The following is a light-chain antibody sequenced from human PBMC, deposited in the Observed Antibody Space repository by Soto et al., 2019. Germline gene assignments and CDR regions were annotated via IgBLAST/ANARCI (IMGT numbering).Light chain of an antibody. Sequence: QSALTQTASVSASPGQSITISCRGTSSDVRSYNLVSWYQHYPGKAPKLIIYEGSRRPSGVSNPCSGSKSGHTASLTISGLQAEDEADYYCCSYATSRTLVFGGGTQLTVL. CDR2: EGS. CDR3: CSYATSRTLV. V-gene: IGLV2-23*01. J-gene: IGLJ3*02. CDR1: SSDVRSYNL.